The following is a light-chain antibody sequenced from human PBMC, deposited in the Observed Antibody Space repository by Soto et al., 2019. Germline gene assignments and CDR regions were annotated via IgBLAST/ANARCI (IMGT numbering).Light chain of an antibody. Sequence: SALTQPASVSGSPGQTRSNSRTGPSSDVGGYTSVSWHQQHPGKAPKRLIYDVTYRPSGVSTRFSGSKSGNTASLTISGLQAEDEADYYCSSFTSSILVFGGGTKVTVL. CDR1: SSDVGGYTS. V-gene: IGLV2-14*01. CDR3: SSFTSSILV. CDR2: DVT. J-gene: IGLJ3*02.